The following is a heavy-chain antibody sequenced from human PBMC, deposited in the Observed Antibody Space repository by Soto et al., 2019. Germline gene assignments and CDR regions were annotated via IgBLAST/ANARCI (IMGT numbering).Heavy chain of an antibody. CDR3: ARDSLGRYTPTAPWYYRMDV. J-gene: IGHJ6*02. CDR2: ISAYNGNT. CDR1: GYTFTSYG. D-gene: IGHD5-18*01. Sequence: ASVKVSCKASGYTFTSYGSSWVRQAPGQGLEWMGWISAYNGNTNYAQKLQGRVTMTTDTSTSTAYMELRRLRSDETAVYSCARDSLGRYTPTAPWYYRMDVWGQGNTVTVSS. V-gene: IGHV1-18*01.